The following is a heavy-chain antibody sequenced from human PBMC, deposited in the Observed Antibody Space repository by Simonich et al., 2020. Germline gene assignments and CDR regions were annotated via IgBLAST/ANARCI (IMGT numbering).Heavy chain of an antibody. CDR1: GFTFSSYS. D-gene: IGHD6-19*01. J-gene: IGHJ6*02. Sequence: EVQLVESGGGLVKPGGSLRLSCAASGFTFSSYSMNWVRQAPGKGLEWGSSISSSSSYIYYADSVKGRFTISRDNAKNSLDLQMNSLRAEDTAVYYCARWIAVAGTGAYGMDVWGQGTTVTVSS. CDR3: ARWIAVAGTGAYGMDV. CDR2: ISSSSSYI. V-gene: IGHV3-21*01.